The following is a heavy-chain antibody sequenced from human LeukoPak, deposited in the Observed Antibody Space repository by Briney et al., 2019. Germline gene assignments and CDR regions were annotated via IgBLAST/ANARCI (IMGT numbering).Heavy chain of an antibody. J-gene: IGHJ4*02. V-gene: IGHV3-23*01. D-gene: IGHD3-22*01. CDR3: AKEFLDNSGYYGGGAVDY. CDR1: GFTFSSYA. CDR2: ISGSGGST. Sequence: GGSLRLSCAASGFTFSSYAMSWVRQAPGKGLEWVSGISGSGGSTYYADSVKGRLTISRDNSKSTLYLQMNSLRAEDTAVYYCAKEFLDNSGYYGGGAVDYWGQGTLVTVSS.